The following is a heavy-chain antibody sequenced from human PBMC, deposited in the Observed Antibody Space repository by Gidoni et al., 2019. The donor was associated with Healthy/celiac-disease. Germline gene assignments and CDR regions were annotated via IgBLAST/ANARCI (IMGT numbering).Heavy chain of an antibody. V-gene: IGHV4-59*01. Sequence: YSGSTNYNPSLKSRVTISVDTSKNQFSLKLSSVTAADTAVYYCARVGARFLEWLGSQYYFDYWGQGTLVTVSS. CDR3: ARVGARFLEWLGSQYYFDY. D-gene: IGHD3-3*01. J-gene: IGHJ4*02. CDR2: YSGST.